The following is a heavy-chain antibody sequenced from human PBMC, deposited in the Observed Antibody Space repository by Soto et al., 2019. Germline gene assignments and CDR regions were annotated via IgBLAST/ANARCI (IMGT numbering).Heavy chain of an antibody. Sequence: VGSLRLSCAASGFTFSSYAMSWVRQAPGKGLEWVSAISGSGGSTYYADSVKGRFTISRDNSKNTLYLQMNSLRAEDTAVYYCAKEHKYSSSWFHYYGMDVWGQGTTVTVSS. D-gene: IGHD6-13*01. CDR3: AKEHKYSSSWFHYYGMDV. V-gene: IGHV3-23*01. CDR1: GFTFSSYA. J-gene: IGHJ6*02. CDR2: ISGSGGST.